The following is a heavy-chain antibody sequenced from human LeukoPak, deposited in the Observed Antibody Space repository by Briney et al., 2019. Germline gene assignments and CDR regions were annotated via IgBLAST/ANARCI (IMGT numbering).Heavy chain of an antibody. Sequence: ASVKVSCKASGYTFTSYGISWVRQAPGQGLEWMGWISAYNGNTNYAQKLQGRVTMTTDTSTSTAYMELRSLRSDDTAVYYCARVLSRLGELSFFLDPWGQGTLVTVSS. CDR3: ARVLSRLGELSFFLDP. J-gene: IGHJ5*02. D-gene: IGHD3-16*02. CDR2: ISAYNGNT. CDR1: GYTFTSYG. V-gene: IGHV1-18*01.